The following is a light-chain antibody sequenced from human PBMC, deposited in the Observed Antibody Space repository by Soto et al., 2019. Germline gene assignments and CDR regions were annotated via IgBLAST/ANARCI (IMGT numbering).Light chain of an antibody. J-gene: IGKJ4*01. CDR3: QRYNEWPLT. CDR1: QSVRSN. CDR2: DAS. V-gene: IGKV3-15*01. Sequence: EKVMTQSPATLSVSPGERATLSCRASQSVRSNLAWYQQKPGQALRLLIYDASTRATGIPARFSGSGSGTEFTLIISSLQSEDFAVYYCQRYNEWPLTFGGGTKVDIK.